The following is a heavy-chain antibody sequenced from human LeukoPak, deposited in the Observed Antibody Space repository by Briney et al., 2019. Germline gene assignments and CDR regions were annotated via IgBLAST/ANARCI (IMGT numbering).Heavy chain of an antibody. V-gene: IGHV4-61*02. J-gene: IGHJ4*02. CDR2: IYTSGST. CDR3: ARAGTLVWGSYLRFDY. CDR1: GGSISSDNYF. Sequence: NPSQTLSLTCTVSGGSISSDNYFWNWIRQPAGKGLEWIGRIYTSGSTNYNPSLKSRVTISVDTSKNQFPLKLTSVTAADTAVYYCARAGTLVWGSYLRFDYWGQGTLVTVSS. D-gene: IGHD3-16*01.